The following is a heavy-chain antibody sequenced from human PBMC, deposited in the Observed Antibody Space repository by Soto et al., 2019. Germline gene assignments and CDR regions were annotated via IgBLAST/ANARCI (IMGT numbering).Heavy chain of an antibody. J-gene: IGHJ6*03. CDR3: ARGHGIVVVPAATYYYYYYMDV. CDR1: GDSVSSNSAA. CDR2: TYYRSKWYN. V-gene: IGHV6-1*01. D-gene: IGHD2-2*01. Sequence: QVQLQQSGPGLVKPSQTLSLTCAISGDSVSSNSAAWNWIRQSPSRGLEWLVRTYYRSKWYNDYAVSVKSTITINPDTSKNQFSLQLNSVTPEDTAVYYCARGHGIVVVPAATYYYYYYMDVWGKGTTVTVSS.